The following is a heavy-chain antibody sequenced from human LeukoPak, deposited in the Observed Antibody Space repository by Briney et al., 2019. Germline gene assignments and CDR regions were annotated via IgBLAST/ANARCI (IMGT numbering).Heavy chain of an antibody. J-gene: IGHJ6*02. Sequence: ASVKVSCKASGGTFSSYAINWVRQATGQGLEWMGWMNPNSGNTGYAQKFQGRVTMTRNTSISTAYMELSSLRSEDTAVYYCARGMVGGTMYYYYYGMDVWGQGTTVTVSS. CDR1: GGTFSSYA. D-gene: IGHD2-15*01. CDR3: ARGMVGGTMYYYYYGMDV. V-gene: IGHV1-8*02. CDR2: MNPNSGNT.